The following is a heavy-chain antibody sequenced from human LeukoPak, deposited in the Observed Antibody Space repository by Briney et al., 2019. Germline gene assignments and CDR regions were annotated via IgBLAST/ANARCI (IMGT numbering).Heavy chain of an antibody. CDR1: GYTFTSYG. CDR2: ISAYNGNT. J-gene: IGHJ4*02. V-gene: IGHV1-18*01. CDR3: ARTWGVEMATISTIDY. Sequence: ASVKVSCKASGYTFTSYGISWVRQAPGQGLEWMGWISAYNGNTNYAQKLQGRVTMTTDTSTSTAYMELRSLRSDDTAVYYCARTWGVEMATISTIDYWGQGTLVTVSS. D-gene: IGHD5-24*01.